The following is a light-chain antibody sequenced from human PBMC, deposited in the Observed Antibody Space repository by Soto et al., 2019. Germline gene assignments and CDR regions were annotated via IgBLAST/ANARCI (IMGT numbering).Light chain of an antibody. Sequence: AIRMTQSPSSLSASTGDRVTITCRASQGISSYLAWYQQKPGKAPKLPIYAASTLQSGVPSRFSGSGSGTDFTLTISCLQSEDFATYYCQQYYSLMYTFGQGTKLEIK. CDR1: QGISSY. V-gene: IGKV1-8*01. CDR3: QQYYSLMYT. J-gene: IGKJ2*01. CDR2: AAS.